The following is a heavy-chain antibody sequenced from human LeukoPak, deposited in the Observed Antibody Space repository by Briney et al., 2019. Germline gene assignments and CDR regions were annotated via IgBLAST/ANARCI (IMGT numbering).Heavy chain of an antibody. D-gene: IGHD2-2*01. CDR1: GYTLTELS. CDR2: FDPEDGET. Sequence: ASMKVSCKVSGYTLTELSMHWVRQAPGKGLEWMGGFDPEDGETIYAQKFQGRVTMTEGTSTDTVYMELSSLRSEDTAVYYCARDRRGRYCSTISCYLGCFDPWGQGTLVTVSS. CDR3: ARDRRGRYCSTISCYLGCFDP. J-gene: IGHJ5*02. V-gene: IGHV1-24*01.